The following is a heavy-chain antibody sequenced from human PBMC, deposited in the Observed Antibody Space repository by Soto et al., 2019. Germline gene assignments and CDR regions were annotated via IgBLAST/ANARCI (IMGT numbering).Heavy chain of an antibody. CDR3: ARTYYDILPGLYYYYYYMDV. J-gene: IGHJ6*03. CDR2: ISAYNGNT. Sequence: ASVKVSCKSSCYTFTSYGISLFRHSPGQWLECIVWISAYNGNTNYAQKLQGRVTMTTDTSTSTAYMELRSLRSDDTAVYYCARTYYDILPGLYYYYYYMDVWGKGTTVTVSS. CDR1: CYTFTSYG. V-gene: IGHV1-18*01. D-gene: IGHD3-9*01.